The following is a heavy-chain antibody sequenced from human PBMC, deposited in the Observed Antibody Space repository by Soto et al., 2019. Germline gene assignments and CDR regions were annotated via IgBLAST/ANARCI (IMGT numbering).Heavy chain of an antibody. V-gene: IGHV2-70*13. CDR2: IDWDGDE. D-gene: IGHD3-3*01. CDR3: ARSITRSGFFNWFDS. Sequence: SGPTLVNPTQTLTLTCTFSGFSLSSIGMCVSWIRQPPGKALEWLALIDWDGDEYYSTSLETRLTIPKDTSKNQVVLTMSNMDPVDTATFYCARSITRSGFFNWFDSWGQGTLVTVS. J-gene: IGHJ5*01. CDR1: GFSLSSIGMC.